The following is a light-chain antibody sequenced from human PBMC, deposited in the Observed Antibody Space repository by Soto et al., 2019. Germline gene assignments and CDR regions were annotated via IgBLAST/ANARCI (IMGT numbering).Light chain of an antibody. J-gene: IGLJ1*01. Sequence: QSVLTQPRSVSGSPGQSVTISCTGTSSDVGVYNYVSWYQQYPGKAPKIMIYDVSKRPSGVPDRFSGSKSDSTASLTISGLQAEDEADYYCCSYAGSYTFVFGIGTKV. CDR2: DVS. V-gene: IGLV2-11*01. CDR3: CSYAGSYTFV. CDR1: SSDVGVYNY.